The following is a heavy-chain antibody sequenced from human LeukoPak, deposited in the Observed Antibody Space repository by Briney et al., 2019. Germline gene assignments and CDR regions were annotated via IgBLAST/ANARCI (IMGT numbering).Heavy chain of an antibody. D-gene: IGHD2-15*01. CDR3: ARACSGGSCYSEHGAFDI. J-gene: IGHJ3*02. V-gene: IGHV4-34*01. Sequence: SETLSLTCAVYGGSFSGYYWSWIRQPPGKGLEWIGEINHSGSTNYNPSLKSRVTISVDTSKNQFSLKLSSVTAADTAVYYCARACSGGSCYSEHGAFDIWAKGQWSPSLQ. CDR2: INHSGST. CDR1: GGSFSGYY.